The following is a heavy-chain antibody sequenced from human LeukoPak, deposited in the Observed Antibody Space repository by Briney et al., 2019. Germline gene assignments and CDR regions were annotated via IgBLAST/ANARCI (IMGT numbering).Heavy chain of an antibody. V-gene: IGHV4-59*01. CDR3: ARGRGRDGDNLVS. CDR2: VYYSGTT. CDR1: GGSITSYY. D-gene: IGHD5-24*01. J-gene: IGHJ4*02. Sequence: SETLSLTCAVSGGSITSYYRSWIRQIPRKGLEWIGYVYYSGTTNYNPSLTSRVTISVDTSKNQFSLRLTSVTAADTAVYYCARGRGRDGDNLVSWSQGTLVTVSS.